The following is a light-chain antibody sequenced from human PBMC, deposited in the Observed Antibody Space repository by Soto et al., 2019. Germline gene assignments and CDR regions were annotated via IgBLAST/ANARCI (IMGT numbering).Light chain of an antibody. Sequence: QSALSQPASVSGSPGQSITISCTGTSSDVGGYNYVSWYQQHPGRAPKLIIFEVSDRPSGISNCFSGSKSGNTASLTISGLQAEDEADYYCSSYTGSGTLVVFGGGTKLTVL. CDR2: EVS. J-gene: IGLJ2*01. CDR3: SSYTGSGTLVV. V-gene: IGLV2-14*01. CDR1: SSDVGGYNY.